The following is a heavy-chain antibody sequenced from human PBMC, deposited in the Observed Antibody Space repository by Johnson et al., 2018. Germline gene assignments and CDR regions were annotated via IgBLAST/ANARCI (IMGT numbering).Heavy chain of an antibody. D-gene: IGHD3-3*01. Sequence: VQLVQSGGGLIQXGGSLRLXCAASGFTFSSYAMSWVRQAPGKGLEWVSSISSSSSTIYYADSVTGRFTISRDNAKNSLYLQMNSLREEDTAVYYCYRGSGYYTNYGMDVWGQGTTVTVSS. CDR1: GFTFSSYA. V-gene: IGHV3-48*02. CDR2: ISSSSSTI. J-gene: IGHJ6*02. CDR3: YRGSGYYTNYGMDV.